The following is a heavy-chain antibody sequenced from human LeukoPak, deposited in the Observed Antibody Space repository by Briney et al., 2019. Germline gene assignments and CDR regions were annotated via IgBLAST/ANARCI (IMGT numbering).Heavy chain of an antibody. D-gene: IGHD3-16*01. CDR2: INHSGST. V-gene: IGHV4-34*01. CDR3: AGDYDYVWGSLAFDI. Sequence: SETLSLTCAVYGGSFSGYYWSWIRQPPGKGLEWIGEINHSGSTNYNPSLKSRVTISVDTSKNQFSLKLSSVTAADTAVYYCAGDYDYVWGSLAFDIWGQGTMVTVSS. J-gene: IGHJ3*02. CDR1: GGSFSGYY.